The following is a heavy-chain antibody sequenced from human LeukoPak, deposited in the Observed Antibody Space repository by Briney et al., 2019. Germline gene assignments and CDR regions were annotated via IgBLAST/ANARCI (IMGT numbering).Heavy chain of an antibody. J-gene: IGHJ4*02. CDR3: AKSGTGYSTYFDY. Sequence: GGSLRLSCAASGFTFSSYAMNWVRQAPGKGLEWVSAISGSGGSTYYADSVKGRFTMSRDNSKNTLYLQMNSLRAEDTAIYYCAKSGTGYSTYFDYWGQGTLVTVSS. CDR1: GFTFSSYA. V-gene: IGHV3-23*01. D-gene: IGHD3/OR15-3a*01. CDR2: ISGSGGST.